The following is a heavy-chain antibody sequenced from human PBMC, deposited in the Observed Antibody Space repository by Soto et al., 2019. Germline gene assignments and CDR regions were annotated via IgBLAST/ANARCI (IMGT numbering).Heavy chain of an antibody. J-gene: IGHJ4*02. V-gene: IGHV1-69*12. Sequence: VQLVQSGAEVKKPGSSVKVSCKDSGGSFRNYGISWVRQDPGQGLEWMGGIIPIIATANYAQKFQGRVTITADESTNTAYMELSSLRSEYTAVYYCAKRGFGELFDYWGQGTLVTVSS. D-gene: IGHD3-10*01. CDR1: GGSFRNYG. CDR3: AKRGFGELFDY. CDR2: IIPIIATA.